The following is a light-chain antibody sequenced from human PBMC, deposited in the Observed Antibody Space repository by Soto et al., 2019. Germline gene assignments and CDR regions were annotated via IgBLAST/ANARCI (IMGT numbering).Light chain of an antibody. CDR3: QQYGNSPRIT. Sequence: EIALTQSPGTLSLSPGERATLSCRASQGVGSNYLAWYQQKPGQSPRLLIDAASSRATGIPDRFSGSGSGTDFTLTISRLEPEDFAVYYCQQYGNSPRITFGQGTRLEIK. CDR2: AAS. V-gene: IGKV3-20*01. J-gene: IGKJ5*01. CDR1: QGVGSNY.